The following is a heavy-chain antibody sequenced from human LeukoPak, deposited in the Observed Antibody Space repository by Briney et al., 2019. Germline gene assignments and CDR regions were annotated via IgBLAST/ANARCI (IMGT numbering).Heavy chain of an antibody. CDR1: GYTFTSYY. CDR3: ARDGFGGATMAESDY. D-gene: IGHD1-26*01. V-gene: IGHV1-46*01. Sequence: ASVKVSCKASGYTFTSYYMHWVRQAPGQGLEWMGIINPSGGSTSYAQKFQGRVTMTRDTSTSTVYMELSRLRSDDTAVYYCARDGFGGATMAESDYWGQGTLVTVSS. CDR2: INPSGGST. J-gene: IGHJ4*02.